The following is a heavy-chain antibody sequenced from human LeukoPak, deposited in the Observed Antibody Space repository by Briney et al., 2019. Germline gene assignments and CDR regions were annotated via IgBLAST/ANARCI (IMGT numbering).Heavy chain of an antibody. V-gene: IGHV3-53*01. CDR1: GFIVSSDY. CDR2: KYRGGRT. J-gene: IGHJ6*02. D-gene: IGHD1-26*01. Sequence: GGSLRLSCVASGFIVSSDYMSWVRQAPGKGLEWVSVKYRGGRTYYADSVKGRFTIFRDNSKNTLYLQMNSLRAEDTAVYYCARGNSGSSYVEYYYGMDVWGQGTTVTVSS. CDR3: ARGNSGSSYVEYYYGMDV.